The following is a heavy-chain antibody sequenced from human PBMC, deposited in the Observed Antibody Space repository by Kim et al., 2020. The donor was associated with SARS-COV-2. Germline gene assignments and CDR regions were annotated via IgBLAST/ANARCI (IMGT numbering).Heavy chain of an antibody. D-gene: IGHD6-13*01. Sequence: SETLSLTCTVSGGSISSYYWSWIRQPPGKGLEWIGYIYYSGSTNYNPSLKSRVTISVDTSKNQFSLKLSSVTAADTAVYYCARDKQQLDCGMDVWGQGTTVTVSS. V-gene: IGHV4-59*01. CDR3: ARDKQQLDCGMDV. CDR1: GGSISSYY. J-gene: IGHJ6*02. CDR2: IYYSGST.